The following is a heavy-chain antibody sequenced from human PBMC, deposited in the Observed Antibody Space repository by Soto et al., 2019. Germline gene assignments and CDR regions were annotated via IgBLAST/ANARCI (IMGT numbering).Heavy chain of an antibody. CDR2: IVVGSGNT. D-gene: IGHD5-18*01. CDR1: GFTFTSAA. Sequence: SVKVSCKASGFTFTSAAVQWVRQARGQRLEWIGWIVVGSGNTNYAQKFQERVTITRDMSTSTVYMQLSSLRSEDTAVYYCGADKGYSYGCGNYWGQGTLVTVSS. V-gene: IGHV1-58*01. J-gene: IGHJ4*02. CDR3: GADKGYSYGCGNY.